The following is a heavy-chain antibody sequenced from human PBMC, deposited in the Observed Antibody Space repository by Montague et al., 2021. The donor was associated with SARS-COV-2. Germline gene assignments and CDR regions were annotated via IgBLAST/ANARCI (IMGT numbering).Heavy chain of an antibody. CDR3: AKVGCILAGYSLINLDA. CDR1: GFTFSNSP. Sequence: SLRLSCAASGFTFSNSPMSWVRQAPGKGLDWVSVIHSAGRGTYYADSXQGRFTISRDNLKNTVYLQMNSLRDVDTALDYCAKVGCILAGYSLINLDAWGQGTLVIVSS. J-gene: IGHJ5*02. V-gene: IGHV3-23*03. D-gene: IGHD3-9*01. CDR2: IHSAGRGT.